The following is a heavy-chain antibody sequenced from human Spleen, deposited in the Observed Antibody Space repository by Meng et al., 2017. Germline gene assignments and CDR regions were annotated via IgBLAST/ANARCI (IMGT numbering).Heavy chain of an antibody. V-gene: IGHV4-4*02. CDR3: ARAAFRPGIAAAGTGSFDP. CDR2: IYHSGST. CDR1: GGSISSSNW. Sequence: QGQLQESGPGPVTPSGTLSLTCAVSGGSISSSNWWSWVRQPPGKGLEWIGEIYHSGSTNYNPSLKSRVTISVDKSKNQFSLKLNSVTAADTAVYYCARAAFRPGIAAAGTGSFDPWGQGTLVTVSS. J-gene: IGHJ5*02. D-gene: IGHD6-13*01.